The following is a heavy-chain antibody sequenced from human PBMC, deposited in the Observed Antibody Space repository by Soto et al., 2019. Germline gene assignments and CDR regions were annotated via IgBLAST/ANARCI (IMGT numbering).Heavy chain of an antibody. CDR2: LSGTRGSA. D-gene: IGHD3-10*01. Sequence: EVQLLESGGGLVQPGGSLRLSCAASGFTFNLYAMSWVRQAPGKGLEWDAALSGTRGSADYANSVTGRFTVSRDESTTTLYLHMSSLNAEDTATYYCAKDNGNYGSGTFSHWGQGTLVTVSS. CDR3: AKDNGNYGSGTFSH. V-gene: IGHV3-23*01. CDR1: GFTFNLYA. J-gene: IGHJ4*02.